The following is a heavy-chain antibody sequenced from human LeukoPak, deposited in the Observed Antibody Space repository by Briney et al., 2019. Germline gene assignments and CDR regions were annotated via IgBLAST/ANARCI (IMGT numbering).Heavy chain of an antibody. CDR1: GGSISSGSFY. CDR2: IYTSGST. J-gene: IGHJ6*02. D-gene: IGHD2-15*01. V-gene: IGHV4-61*02. CDR3: ARDNFYCSGGSCYPDYGMDV. Sequence: PSQTLSLTCTVSGGSISSGSFYWSWIRQPAGKGRECIVRIYTSGSTNYNPSLKSRVTISVDTSKNQFSLKLSSVTAADTAVYYCARDNFYCSGGSCYPDYGMDVWGQGTTVTVSS.